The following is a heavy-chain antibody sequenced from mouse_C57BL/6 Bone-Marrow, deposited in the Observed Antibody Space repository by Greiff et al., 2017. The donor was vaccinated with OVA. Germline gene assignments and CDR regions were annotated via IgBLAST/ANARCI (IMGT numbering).Heavy chain of an antibody. D-gene: IGHD2-3*01. J-gene: IGHJ1*03. Sequence: DVKLQESGGGLVKPGGSLKLSCAASGFTFSDYGMHWVRQAPEKGLEWVAYISSGSSTIYYADTVKGRFTISRDNAKNTLFLQMTSLRSEDTAMYYCARIKNDGWYFDVWGTGTTVTVSS. CDR3: ARIKNDGWYFDV. CDR2: ISSGSSTI. CDR1: GFTFSDYG. V-gene: IGHV5-17*01.